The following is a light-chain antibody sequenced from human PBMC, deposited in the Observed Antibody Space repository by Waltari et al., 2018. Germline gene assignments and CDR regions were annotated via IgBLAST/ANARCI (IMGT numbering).Light chain of an antibody. CDR1: QSLLYSSNNKNY. CDR3: LQTYVSPYT. J-gene: IGKJ2*01. CDR2: WAS. V-gene: IGKV4-1*01. Sequence: DIVMTQSPDSLAVSLGERATIHCKSSQSLLYSSNNKNYLSWYQQKPGQPPKMIIYWASTRESGVPDRFSGSGSGTDFTLTISSLQAEDVAVYYCLQTYVSPYTFGQGTNLEI.